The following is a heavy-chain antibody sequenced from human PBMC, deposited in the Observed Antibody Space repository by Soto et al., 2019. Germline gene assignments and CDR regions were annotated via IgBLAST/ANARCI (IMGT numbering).Heavy chain of an antibody. Sequence: QVQLVESGGGVVQPGRSLRLSCAASGFTFSNYGMYWVRQAPGQGLEWVAVISYDGSNKYYADSVQGRFTISRDNSKNTLCLQMNSLRAEDTAVYYCESLSTVTTPDFDYWGRGTLVTVSS. CDR3: ESLSTVTTPDFDY. D-gene: IGHD4-17*01. V-gene: IGHV3-30*03. J-gene: IGHJ4*02. CDR2: ISYDGSNK. CDR1: GFTFSNYG.